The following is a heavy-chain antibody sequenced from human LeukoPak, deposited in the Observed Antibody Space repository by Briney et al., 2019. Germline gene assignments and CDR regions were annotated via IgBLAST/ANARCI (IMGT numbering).Heavy chain of an antibody. CDR2: ITRDSIYT. V-gene: IGHV3-21*01. J-gene: IGHJ6*03. CDR3: ARDPYNGYYGDDYYYYMDV. Sequence: GGSLRLSCAASGFTFNNYNINWVRQTPGKGLEWVSSITRDSIYTFYADSVRGRFTISRDNAKNLLSLQMNSLRAEDTAVYYCARDPYNGYYGDDYYYYMDVWGKGTTVTISS. D-gene: IGHD4-17*01. CDR1: GFTFNNYN.